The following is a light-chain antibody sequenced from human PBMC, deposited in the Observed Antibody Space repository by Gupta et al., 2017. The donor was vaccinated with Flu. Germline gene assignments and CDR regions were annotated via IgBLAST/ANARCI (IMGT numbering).Light chain of an antibody. CDR1: QSVSTY. V-gene: IGKV3-11*01. CDR2: DAS. CDR3: QKRSNWPPYT. Sequence: EIELTQSPATLSLSPGERATLSCRASQSVSTYLAWYQKKPGQAPRLLIYDASNRATGIPARFSGSGSGTNFTLTISSLEPEDFAVYYCQKRSNWPPYTLGQGTRLEI. J-gene: IGKJ2*01.